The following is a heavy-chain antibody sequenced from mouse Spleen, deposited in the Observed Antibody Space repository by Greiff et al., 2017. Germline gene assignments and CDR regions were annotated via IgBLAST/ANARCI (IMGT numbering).Heavy chain of an antibody. D-gene: IGHD1-1*01. J-gene: IGHJ4*01. CDR3: ALITTEGYYAMDY. CDR2: IRNKANGYTT. Sequence: EVKVEESGGGLVQPGGSLSLSCAASGFTFTDYYMSWVRQPPGKALEWLGFIRNKANGYTTEYSASVKGRFTISRDNSQSILYLQMNALRAEDSATYYCALITTEGYYAMDYWGQGTSVTVSS. CDR1: GFTFTDYY. V-gene: IGHV7-3*01.